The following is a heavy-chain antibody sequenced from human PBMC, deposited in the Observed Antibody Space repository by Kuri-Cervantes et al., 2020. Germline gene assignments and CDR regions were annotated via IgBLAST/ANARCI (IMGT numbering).Heavy chain of an antibody. CDR2: IYYSGST. J-gene: IGHJ5*02. D-gene: IGHD6-13*01. Sequence: GSLRLSCAVSGDSISSSYYWSWIRQPPGKGLEWIGYIYYSGSTNYNPSLKSRVTISVDTSKNQFSLKLSSVTAADTAVYYCARGVMQQRNWFDPWGQGTLVTVSS. CDR3: ARGVMQQRNWFDP. V-gene: IGHV4-59*12. CDR1: GDSISSSYY.